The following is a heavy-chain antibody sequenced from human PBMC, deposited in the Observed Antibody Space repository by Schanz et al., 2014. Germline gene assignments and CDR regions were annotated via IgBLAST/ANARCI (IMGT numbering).Heavy chain of an antibody. D-gene: IGHD3-10*01. CDR3: ARIGGSVFDY. Sequence: EVQLVESGGGLVQPGGSLRLSCAASGFSVGNKYMNWVRQAPGKGLEWVGRIKSKSDGGTRDYAAPVKGRFTISTDDSKNTVYLQMNSLRAEDTAVYYCARIGGSVFDYWAQGTLVTVSS. V-gene: IGHV3-15*01. CDR2: IKSKSDGGTR. J-gene: IGHJ4*02. CDR1: GFSVGNKY.